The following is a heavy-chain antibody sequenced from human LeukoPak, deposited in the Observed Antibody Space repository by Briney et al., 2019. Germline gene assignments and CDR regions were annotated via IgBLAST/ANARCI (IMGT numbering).Heavy chain of an antibody. Sequence: SETLSLTCAVYGVSFSGYYWSWIRQPPGKGLEWIGEINHSGSTNYNPSLKSRVTISVDTSKNQFSLKLSSVTAADTAVYYCARGFYYDSSGYYYSDLPQPFNWFDPWGQGTLVTVSS. CDR1: GVSFSGYY. CDR2: INHSGST. CDR3: ARGFYYDSSGYYYSDLPQPFNWFDP. V-gene: IGHV4-34*01. D-gene: IGHD3-22*01. J-gene: IGHJ5*02.